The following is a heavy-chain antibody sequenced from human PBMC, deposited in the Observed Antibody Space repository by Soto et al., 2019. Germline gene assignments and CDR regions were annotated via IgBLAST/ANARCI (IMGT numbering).Heavy chain of an antibody. J-gene: IGHJ6*02. D-gene: IGHD6-13*01. V-gene: IGHV1-46*01. CDR1: GYTFTSYY. Sequence: QVQLVQSGAEVKKPGASVKVSCKASGYTFTSYYMHWVRQAPGQGLEWMGIINPSGGSTSYAQKFQGRVTMTRDTSTSTVYMELSSRRSEDTAVYYCARVPYSSSWWGSLDVWGQGTTVTVSS. CDR3: ARVPYSSSWWGSLDV. CDR2: INPSGGST.